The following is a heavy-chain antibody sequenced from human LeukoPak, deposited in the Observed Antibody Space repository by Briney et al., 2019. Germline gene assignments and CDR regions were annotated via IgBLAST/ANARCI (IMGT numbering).Heavy chain of an antibody. CDR3: TSHSSSWYGFDY. CDR1: GFTVSSNH. J-gene: IGHJ4*02. Sequence: GGSLRLSCAASGFTVSSNHMSWVRQAPGKGLEWVSVIYSGGSTYYADSVKGRFTISRDNSKNTLYLQMNSLRAEDTAVYYCTSHSSSWYGFDYWGQGTLVTVSS. V-gene: IGHV3-53*01. CDR2: IYSGGST. D-gene: IGHD6-13*01.